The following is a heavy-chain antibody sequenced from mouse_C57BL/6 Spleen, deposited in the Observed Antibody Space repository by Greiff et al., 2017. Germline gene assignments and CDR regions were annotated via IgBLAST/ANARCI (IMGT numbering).Heavy chain of an antibody. CDR2: ISYDGSN. D-gene: IGHD1-1*01. CDR1: GYSITSGYY. CDR3: AREDSSYGFAY. V-gene: IGHV3-6*01. J-gene: IGHJ3*01. Sequence: EVKLMESGPGLVKPSQSLSLTCSVTGYSITSGYYWNWIRQFPGNKLEWMGYISYDGSNNYNPSLKNRISITRDTSKNQFFLKLNSVTTEDTATYYCAREDSSYGFAYWGQGTLVTVSA.